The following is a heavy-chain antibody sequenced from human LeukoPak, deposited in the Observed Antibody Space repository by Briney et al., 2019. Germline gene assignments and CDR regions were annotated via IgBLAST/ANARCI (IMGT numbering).Heavy chain of an antibody. Sequence: QPGGSLRLSCAASGFTFSSYGMHWVRQAPGKGLEWVAVISYDGSNKYYADSVKGRFTISRDNSKNTLYLQMNSLRAEDTAVYYCAKRGYGDYEDDDAFDIWGQGTMVTVSS. CDR1: GFTFSSYG. CDR3: AKRGYGDYEDDDAFDI. D-gene: IGHD4-17*01. CDR2: ISYDGSNK. J-gene: IGHJ3*02. V-gene: IGHV3-30*18.